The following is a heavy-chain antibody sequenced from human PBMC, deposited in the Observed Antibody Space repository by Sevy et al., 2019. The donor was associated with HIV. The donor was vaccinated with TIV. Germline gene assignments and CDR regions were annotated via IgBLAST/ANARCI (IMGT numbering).Heavy chain of an antibody. Sequence: GGSLRLSCAASGFIFSTYTMTWVRQAPGKGLEWVSGISGSGGSTYYADSLKGRFTIFRDNSKNTVYLQMNSLRAEDXXXXXXXXXXXTFYGLDVWGQGTTVTVSS. CDR1: GFIFSTYT. J-gene: IGHJ6*02. V-gene: IGHV3-23*01. CDR3: XXXXXTFYGLDV. CDR2: ISGSGGST.